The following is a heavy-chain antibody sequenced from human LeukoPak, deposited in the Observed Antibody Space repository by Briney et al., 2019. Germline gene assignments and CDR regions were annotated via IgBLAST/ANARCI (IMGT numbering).Heavy chain of an antibody. CDR2: INHSGST. Sequence: SETLSLTCAVYGGSFSGYYWSWIRQPPGKGLEWIGEINHSGSTNYNPSLKSRVTISVDTSKNQFSLKLSSVTAADTAVYYCARYSSSADAFDIWGQGTMVTVSS. V-gene: IGHV4-34*01. J-gene: IGHJ3*02. CDR3: ARYSSSADAFDI. D-gene: IGHD6-13*01. CDR1: GGSFSGYY.